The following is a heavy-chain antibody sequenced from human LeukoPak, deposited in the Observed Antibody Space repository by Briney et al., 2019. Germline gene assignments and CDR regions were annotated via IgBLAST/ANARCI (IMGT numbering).Heavy chain of an antibody. CDR2: IYTSGST. CDR1: GGSISSYY. Sequence: SETLSLTCTVSGGSISSYYWSWIRQPAGKGLEWIGRIYTSGSTNYNPSLKSRVTMSVDTSKNQFSLKLSSVTAADTAVYYCARGGRRGTVFGVVKSSAFDIWGQGTMVTVSS. V-gene: IGHV4-4*07. CDR3: ARGGRRGTVFGVVKSSAFDI. J-gene: IGHJ3*02. D-gene: IGHD3-3*01.